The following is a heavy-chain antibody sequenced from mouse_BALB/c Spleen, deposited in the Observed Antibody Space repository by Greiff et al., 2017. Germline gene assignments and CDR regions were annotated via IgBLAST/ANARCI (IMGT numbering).Heavy chain of an antibody. V-gene: IGHV3-6*02. CDR3: ARAGGNYPFAY. D-gene: IGHD2-1*01. CDR1: GYSITSGYY. Sequence: ESGPGLVKPSQSLSLTCSVTGYSITSGYYWNWIRQFPGNKLEWMGYISYDGSNNYNPSLKNRISITRDTSKNQFFLKLNSVTTEDTATYYCARAGGNYPFAYWGQGTLVTVSA. CDR2: ISYDGSN. J-gene: IGHJ3*01.